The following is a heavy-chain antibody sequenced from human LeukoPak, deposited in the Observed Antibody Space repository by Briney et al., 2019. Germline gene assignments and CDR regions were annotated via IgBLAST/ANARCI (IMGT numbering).Heavy chain of an antibody. CDR1: GGSISSSNW. D-gene: IGHD2-2*01. CDR3: ASFGPMLGYCSSTSCQDY. CDR2: IYHSGST. J-gene: IGHJ4*02. V-gene: IGHV4-4*02. Sequence: SETLSLTCAVSGGSISSSNWWSWVRQPPGKGLEWIGEIYHSGSTNYNSSLKSRVTISVDKSKNQFSLKLSSVTAADTAVYYCASFGPMLGYCSSTSCQDYWGQGTLVTVSS.